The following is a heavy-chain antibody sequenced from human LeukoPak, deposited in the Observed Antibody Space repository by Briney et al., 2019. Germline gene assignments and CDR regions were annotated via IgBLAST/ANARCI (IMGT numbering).Heavy chain of an antibody. CDR1: GFTFSNYA. CDR3: TTTSLISWYDFWSGYRLDY. J-gene: IGHJ4*02. V-gene: IGHV3-15*01. D-gene: IGHD3-3*01. CDR2: IKSKTDGGTT. Sequence: PGGSLRLSCAASGFTFSNYAMHWVRQAPGKGLEWVGRIKSKTDGGTTDYAAPVKGRFTISRDDSKNTLYLQMNSLKTEDTAVYYCTTTSLISWYDFWSGYRLDYWGQGTLVTVSS.